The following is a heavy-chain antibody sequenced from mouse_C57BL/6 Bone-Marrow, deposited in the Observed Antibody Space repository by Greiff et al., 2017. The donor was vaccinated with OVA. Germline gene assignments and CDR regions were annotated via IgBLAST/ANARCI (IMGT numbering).Heavy chain of an antibody. CDR3: ARSWLLRYYYAMDY. J-gene: IGHJ4*01. Sequence: EVKLQQSGPELVKPGASVKISCKASGYTFTDYYMNWVKQSHGKSLEWIGDINPNNGGTSYNQKFKGKATLTVDKSSSTAYMELRSLTSEDSAVYYCARSWLLRYYYAMDYWGQGTSVTVSS. CDR2: INPNNGGT. CDR1: GYTFTDYY. D-gene: IGHD2-3*01. V-gene: IGHV1-26*01.